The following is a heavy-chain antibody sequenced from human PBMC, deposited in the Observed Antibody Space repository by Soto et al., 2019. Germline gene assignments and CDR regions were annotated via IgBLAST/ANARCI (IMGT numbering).Heavy chain of an antibody. CDR1: GFTFDDYG. CDR2: ISWNGGST. D-gene: IGHD1-26*01. J-gene: IGHJ4*02. CDR3: ARDRGSWFDY. V-gene: IGHV3-20*01. Sequence: VQLVESGGSAVRPGGSMRLSCAASGFTFDDYGMSWVRQAPGKGLEWVSVISWNGGSTSYADSVKGRFTISRDNAKNSLYLQMNSLSAEDTALYDCARDRGSWFDYWGQGPLVSVSS.